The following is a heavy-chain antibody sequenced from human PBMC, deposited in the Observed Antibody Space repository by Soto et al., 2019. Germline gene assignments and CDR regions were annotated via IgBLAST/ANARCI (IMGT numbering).Heavy chain of an antibody. D-gene: IGHD4-17*01. Sequence: GGSLRLSCTASGLTFGDYAMSWFRQAPGKGQEWVGFIRSKAYGGTAEYAASVKGRFTISRDDSKSIAYLRMNSLKTEDTAVYFFSRFDDYRYLFYPSGQRTLVPVSA. CDR2: IRSKAYGGTA. CDR1: GLTFGDYA. CDR3: SRFDDYRYLFYP. J-gene: IGHJ5*01. V-gene: IGHV3-49*03.